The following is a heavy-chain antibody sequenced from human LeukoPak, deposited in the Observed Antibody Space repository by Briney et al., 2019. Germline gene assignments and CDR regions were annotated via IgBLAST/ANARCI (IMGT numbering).Heavy chain of an antibody. CDR2: IIPIFGTA. V-gene: IGHV1-69*13. CDR1: GDTFSSYA. Sequence: ASVKVSCKASGDTFSSYAISWVRQAPGQGLEWMGGIIPIFGTANYAQKFQGRVTITADESTSTAYMELSSLRSEDTAVYYCARDFRGSGNAEYWGQGTLVTVSS. CDR3: ARDFRGSGNAEY. D-gene: IGHD3-10*01. J-gene: IGHJ4*02.